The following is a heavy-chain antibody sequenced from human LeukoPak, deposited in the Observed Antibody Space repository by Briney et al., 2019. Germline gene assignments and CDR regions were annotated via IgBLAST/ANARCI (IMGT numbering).Heavy chain of an antibody. CDR2: IFPADSNT. CDR3: ARHRATGTWPDFDY. D-gene: IGHD1-14*01. CDR1: GYTFTHNW. V-gene: IGHV5-51*01. J-gene: IGHJ4*02. Sequence: RGESLKISCKVSGYTFTHNWIGWVRQQPGRGLEWLGVIFPADSNTAYNSSFRGQVTISVDKSIDTAYLQWGSLKASDSAIYYCARHRATGTWPDFDYWGQGTVVTVSS.